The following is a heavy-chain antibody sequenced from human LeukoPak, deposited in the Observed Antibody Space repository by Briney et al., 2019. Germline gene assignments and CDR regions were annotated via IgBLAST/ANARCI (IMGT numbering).Heavy chain of an antibody. J-gene: IGHJ3*02. CDR1: GGSISTYY. V-gene: IGHV4-59*08. CDR3: ARPYSSGWRGAFDI. CDR2: IYYSGST. D-gene: IGHD6-19*01. Sequence: SETLSLTCTVSGGSISTYYWSWIRQPPGKGLECIGNIYYSGSTNYNPSLKSRVTISVDTSKNQFSLKLSSVTAADTAIYYCARPYSSGWRGAFDIWGQETMVTVSS.